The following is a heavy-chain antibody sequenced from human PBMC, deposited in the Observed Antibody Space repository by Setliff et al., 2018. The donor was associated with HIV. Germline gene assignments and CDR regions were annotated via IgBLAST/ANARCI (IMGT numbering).Heavy chain of an antibody. CDR2: VHHTGYL. Sequence: SETLSLTCAVHGGPLTDHYWNWIRQSPGKGLEWIAEVHHTGYLNYNPSLKSRVTISRDPSTKQFSLKMTSMTAADTAVYYCARVWYNWNPHRYYYYYYGMDVWGQGTTVTVSS. V-gene: IGHV4-34*01. CDR1: GGPLTDHY. D-gene: IGHD1-1*01. J-gene: IGHJ6*02. CDR3: ARVWYNWNPHRYYYYYYGMDV.